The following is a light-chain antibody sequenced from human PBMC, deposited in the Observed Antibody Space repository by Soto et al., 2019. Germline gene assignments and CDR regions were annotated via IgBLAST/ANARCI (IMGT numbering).Light chain of an antibody. CDR1: SSNIGAGYD. Sequence: QSVLTQPASVSGAPGQRVTISCTGGSSNIGAGYDVHWYRQLPGTAPELLIYDNSNRPSGVPARFSGSKSGTSASLAITGLKADDEADYYCQSYDTSLSGWVVFGGGTKLTVL. CDR2: DNS. CDR3: QSYDTSLSGWVV. J-gene: IGLJ2*01. V-gene: IGLV1-40*01.